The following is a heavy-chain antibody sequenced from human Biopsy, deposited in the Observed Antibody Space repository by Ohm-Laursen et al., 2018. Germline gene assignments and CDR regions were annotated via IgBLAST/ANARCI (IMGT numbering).Heavy chain of an antibody. D-gene: IGHD3-3*01. CDR1: GASVRSHF. CDR3: ARLSTLFGVADFTDD. CDR2: ISNTGST. J-gene: IGHJ4*02. V-gene: IGHV4-59*08. Sequence: GTLSLTCTLSGASVRSHFLTWIRQPPGKGLQWIGSISNTGSTKSSPSLKSRVNISLHTSKNQLSLKLTSVTAADTAVYYCARLSTLFGVADFTDDWGQGTLVTVSS.